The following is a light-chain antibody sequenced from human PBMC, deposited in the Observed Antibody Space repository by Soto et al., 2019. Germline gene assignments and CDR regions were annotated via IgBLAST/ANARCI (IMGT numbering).Light chain of an antibody. V-gene: IGKV1-9*01. CDR2: AAS. CDR1: QDISSH. J-gene: IGKJ4*01. CDR3: QQVKTYPLT. Sequence: DIQLTQSPSFLSATGGDRVTITCRASQDISSHLAWYQQKPGKAPKLLIYAASTLQSGVPSGFGGSGSGTEFTLTITSLQPEDFATYYCQQVKTYPLTFGGGTKVEIK.